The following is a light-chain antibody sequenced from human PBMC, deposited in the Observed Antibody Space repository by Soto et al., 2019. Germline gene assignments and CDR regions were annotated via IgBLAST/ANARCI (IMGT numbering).Light chain of an antibody. V-gene: IGLV1-47*01. CDR1: SSNIGSNY. CDR2: RNN. J-gene: IGLJ2*01. Sequence: QSVLTQPPSASGTPGQRVTISCSGSSSNIGSNYVYWYQQLPGTAPKLLLYRNNQRPSGVPDRFSGSKSGTSASLDISGLRSEDEGDYYCAAWDGSLSVVFGGGTKLTAL. CDR3: AAWDGSLSVV.